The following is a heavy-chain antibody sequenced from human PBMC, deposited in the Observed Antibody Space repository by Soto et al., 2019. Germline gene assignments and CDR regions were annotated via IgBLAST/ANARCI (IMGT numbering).Heavy chain of an antibody. V-gene: IGHV4-39*01. CDR1: GVSITTTSYY. J-gene: IGHJ1*01. Sequence: SETLSLTCTVSGVSITTTSYYWGWIRQPPGKGLEWIGSVYFSGTTYYNPSLKSRVTISVDTSKNPFSLRLSSVTAADTAIYYCERHGSYWGQGNLVTVSS. CDR3: ERHGSY. CDR2: VYFSGTT.